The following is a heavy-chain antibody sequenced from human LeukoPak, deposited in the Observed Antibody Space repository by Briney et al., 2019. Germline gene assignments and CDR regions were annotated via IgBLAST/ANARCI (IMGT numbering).Heavy chain of an antibody. CDR2: ISGTSSPR. V-gene: IGHV3-21*05. Sequence: GGSLRLSCAASGFTFSSYSMNWVRQAPGKGLEWVSYISGTSSPRYYADSVKGRFTITRDNAKNSLYLQMNSLRAEDTAVYYCARGVYGDYAIDYWGQGTLVTVSS. CDR1: GFTFSSYS. CDR3: ARGVYGDYAIDY. D-gene: IGHD4-17*01. J-gene: IGHJ4*02.